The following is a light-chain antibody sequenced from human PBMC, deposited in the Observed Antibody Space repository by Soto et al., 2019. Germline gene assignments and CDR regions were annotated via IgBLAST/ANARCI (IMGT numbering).Light chain of an antibody. V-gene: IGKV1-39*01. Sequence: DIQLTQSPSSLSASVGDRFAITCRVSQGISMCVNWYRQKPGRVPKLLIYSASNLQSGVPSRFSGSGSGTHFTLTINSLQPEDFATYYCQQSFNTPWTFGQGTKVDIK. CDR1: QGISMC. CDR3: QQSFNTPWT. J-gene: IGKJ1*01. CDR2: SAS.